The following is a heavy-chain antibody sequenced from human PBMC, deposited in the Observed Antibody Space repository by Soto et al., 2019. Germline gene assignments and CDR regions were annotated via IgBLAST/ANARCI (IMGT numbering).Heavy chain of an antibody. Sequence: EVQLLESGGGLVQPGGSLRLSCAASGFTFSSYAMSWVRQAPGKGLEWVSAICGSGGSTYYADAVKGRFTIPRDISNNTQCPQMNSLRAGNTAVDYCAKAVHRSGWRDYWGEGTLVVVSS. CDR1: GFTFSSYA. D-gene: IGHD6-19*01. CDR2: ICGSGGST. CDR3: AKAVHRSGWRDY. J-gene: IGHJ4*02. V-gene: IGHV3-23*01.